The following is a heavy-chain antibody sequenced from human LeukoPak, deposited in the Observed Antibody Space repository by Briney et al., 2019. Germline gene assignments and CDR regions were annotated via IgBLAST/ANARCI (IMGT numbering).Heavy chain of an antibody. CDR2: ISSSGST. J-gene: IGHJ4*02. Sequence: PSETLSLTCSVSGDSISYFYWSWIRQAAGKGLEWIGRISSSGSTDYNASLKSRVTMSVDTSKNQLSLNLSSVTAADTAMYYCARRRDLYSGSYYPFDYWGQGTPVTVSS. V-gene: IGHV4-4*07. CDR1: GDSISYFY. D-gene: IGHD1-26*01. CDR3: ARRRDLYSGSYYPFDY.